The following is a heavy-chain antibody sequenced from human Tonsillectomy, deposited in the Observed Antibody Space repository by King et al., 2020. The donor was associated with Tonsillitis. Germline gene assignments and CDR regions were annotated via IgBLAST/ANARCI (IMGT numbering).Heavy chain of an antibody. D-gene: IGHD3-10*01. CDR3: ARDIVLWFGESPCNGGDVTNNWFDP. CDR1: GGSIRSYY. CDR2: IYTSGNT. J-gene: IGHJ5*02. Sequence: VQLQESGPGLVKPSETLSLTCTVSGGSIRSYYWSWIRQPAGKRLEWIGRIYTSGNTNYNPSLKSRVTMSLDTSKNQFSLKLSSVTAADTAVYYCARDIVLWFGESPCNGGDVTNNWFDPWGQGTLVTVSS. V-gene: IGHV4-4*07.